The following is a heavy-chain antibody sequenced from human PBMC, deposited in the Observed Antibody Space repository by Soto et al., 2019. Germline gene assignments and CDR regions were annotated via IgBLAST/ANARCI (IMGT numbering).Heavy chain of an antibody. D-gene: IGHD2-15*01. J-gene: IGHJ6*02. CDR1: GFTFSSYG. CDR2: IWYDGSNK. CDR3: AREVVTGPNYYYYGMDV. V-gene: IGHV3-33*01. Sequence: GGSLRLSCAASGFTFSSYGMHWVRQAPGKGLEWVAVIWYDGSNKYYADSVKGRFTIPRDNSKNTLYLQMNSLRAEDTAVYYCAREVVTGPNYYYYGMDVWGQGTTVTVSS.